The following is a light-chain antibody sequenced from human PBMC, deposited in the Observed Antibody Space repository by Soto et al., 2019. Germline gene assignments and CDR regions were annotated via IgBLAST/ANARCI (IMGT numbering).Light chain of an antibody. CDR1: SSNIGADHD. V-gene: IGLV1-40*01. J-gene: IGLJ1*01. CDR2: GHN. Sequence: QTVVTQPPSVSGAPGQRVTISCTGSSSNIGADHDVNWYQQLPGTVPKILIFGHNNRPSGVPDRFSASTSGTSASLAISGLQADDEADYYCQSYDNSLNSYVFGTGTKLTVL. CDR3: QSYDNSLNSYV.